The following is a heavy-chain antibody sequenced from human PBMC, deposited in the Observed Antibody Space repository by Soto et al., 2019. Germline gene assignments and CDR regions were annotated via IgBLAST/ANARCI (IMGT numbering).Heavy chain of an antibody. V-gene: IGHV3-23*01. D-gene: IGHD6-19*01. CDR1: GFTFSSYA. J-gene: IGHJ4*02. Sequence: EVQLLESGGGSVQPGGSLRLSCAASGFTFSSYAMSWVRQAPGKGLEWVSAISGTGSSTNYADSVEGRFTISRDNSKITLYLQMSSLRDEDTAVYYCAKAGGIAVPGTHLDYWGQGTLVTVSS. CDR3: AKAGGIAVPGTHLDY. CDR2: ISGTGSST.